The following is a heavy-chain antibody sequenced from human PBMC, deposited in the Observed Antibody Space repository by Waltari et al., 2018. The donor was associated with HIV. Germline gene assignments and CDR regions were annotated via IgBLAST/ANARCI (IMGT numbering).Heavy chain of an antibody. CDR3: ARREATVVRGVYYYGMDV. CDR1: GLTFRSYW. D-gene: IGHD3-10*01. Sequence: EVQLVESGGGLVQPGGSLRLSCAPSGLTFRSYWSHWVRQARGKGLVWVSRIHSDGSSTSYADFVKGRFTISRDNAKNTLYLEMNSLRAEDTAVYYCARREATVVRGVYYYGMDVWGQGTTVTVSS. V-gene: IGHV3-74*01. CDR2: IHSDGSST. J-gene: IGHJ6*02.